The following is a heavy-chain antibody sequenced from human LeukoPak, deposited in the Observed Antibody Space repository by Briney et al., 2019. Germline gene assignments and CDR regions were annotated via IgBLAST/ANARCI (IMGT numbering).Heavy chain of an antibody. CDR1: GFTVSTNY. CDR2: IYSGGST. V-gene: IGHV3-66*01. CDR3: ARGGYYYDSSGYSHDTLND. J-gene: IGHJ4*02. Sequence: GGSLRLSCATSGFTVSTNYMNWVRQAPGKGLEWVSVIYSGGSTYYADSVKGRFTISRDNLRNTLYLQMNSLRAEDTAVYYCARGGYYYDSSGYSHDTLNDWGQGTLVTVSS. D-gene: IGHD3-22*01.